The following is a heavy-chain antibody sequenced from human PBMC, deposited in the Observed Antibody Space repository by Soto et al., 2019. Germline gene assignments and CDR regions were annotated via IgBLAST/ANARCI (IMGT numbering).Heavy chain of an antibody. D-gene: IGHD6-13*01. CDR2: ISGSGGST. J-gene: IGHJ4*02. CDR1: GFTFSSYA. CDR3: ATKLTGIPTYFGY. Sequence: GGSLRLSCAASGFTFSSYAMSWVRQAPGKGLEWVSAISGSGGSTYYADSVKGRFTISRDNSKNTLYLQMNSLRADDTALYYCATKLTGIPTYFGYWGQGTLVTVSS. V-gene: IGHV3-23*01.